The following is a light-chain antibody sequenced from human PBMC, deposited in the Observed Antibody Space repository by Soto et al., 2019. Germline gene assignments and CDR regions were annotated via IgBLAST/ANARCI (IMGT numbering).Light chain of an antibody. V-gene: IGKV1-5*01. CDR2: DAS. Sequence: DIQVTQSPSTLSASVGDRVTISCRGSQSISSWLAWYQQKPGKAPKLLIYDASSLESGVPSRFSGSGSGTEFTLTISSLQPDDFATYYCQQYNSYWTFGQGTKVDIK. CDR1: QSISSW. J-gene: IGKJ1*01. CDR3: QQYNSYWT.